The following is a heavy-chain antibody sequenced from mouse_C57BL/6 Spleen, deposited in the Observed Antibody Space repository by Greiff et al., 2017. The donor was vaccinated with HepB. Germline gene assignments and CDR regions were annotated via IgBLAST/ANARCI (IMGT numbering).Heavy chain of an antibody. CDR1: GFSLTSYG. CDR2: IWSGGST. J-gene: IGHJ4*01. V-gene: IGHV2-2*01. CDR3: AREGIYYYGRGAMDY. D-gene: IGHD1-1*01. Sequence: VKLMESGPGLVQPSQRLSITCTVSGFSLTSYGVHWVRQSPGKGLEWLGVIWSGGSTDYNAAFISRLSISKDNSKSQVFFKMNSLQADDTAIYYSAREGIYYYGRGAMDYWGQGTSVTVSS.